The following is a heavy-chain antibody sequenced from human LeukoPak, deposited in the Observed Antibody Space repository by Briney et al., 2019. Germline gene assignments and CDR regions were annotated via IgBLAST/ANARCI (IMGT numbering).Heavy chain of an antibody. CDR1: GGTFSSYA. Sequence: GASVKVSCKSSGGTFSSYAISWVRQAPGQGHEWMGGIIPIFGTANYAQKFQGRVTITADKSTSTAYMELSSLRSEDTAVYYCARVGYAGYSSGWLDPWGQGTLVTVSS. D-gene: IGHD6-19*01. CDR3: ARVGYAGYSSGWLDP. J-gene: IGHJ5*02. CDR2: IIPIFGTA. V-gene: IGHV1-69*06.